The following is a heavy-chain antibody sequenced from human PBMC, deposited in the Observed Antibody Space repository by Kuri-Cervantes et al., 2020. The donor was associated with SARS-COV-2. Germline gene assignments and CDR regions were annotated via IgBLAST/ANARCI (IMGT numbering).Heavy chain of an antibody. J-gene: IGHJ4*02. CDR1: GYTFTAYY. Sequence: ASVKVSCKTSGYTFTAYYVHWVRQAPGQGLEWMGRIQPNDGATNSAQKFQGRVTMTRDTSISTAYMELSRLRSDDTAVYYCARSYFYDSSGYVMDYWGQGTLVTVSS. D-gene: IGHD3-22*01. CDR2: IQPNDGAT. V-gene: IGHV1-2*06. CDR3: ARSYFYDSSGYVMDY.